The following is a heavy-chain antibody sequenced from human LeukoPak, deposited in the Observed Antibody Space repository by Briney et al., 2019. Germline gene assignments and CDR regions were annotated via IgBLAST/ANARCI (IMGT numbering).Heavy chain of an antibody. V-gene: IGHV1-18*01. Sequence: ASVKVSCKASGYTFTNYGITWVRQAPGLGLEWMGWISAYNGNTNYAQKLQGRVTMTTDTSTSTAYMELRSLRSDDTAVYYCARDPWTTVTTLNWFDPWGQGTLVTVSS. CDR2: ISAYNGNT. CDR1: GYTFTNYG. J-gene: IGHJ5*02. CDR3: ARDPWTTVTTLNWFDP. D-gene: IGHD4-17*01.